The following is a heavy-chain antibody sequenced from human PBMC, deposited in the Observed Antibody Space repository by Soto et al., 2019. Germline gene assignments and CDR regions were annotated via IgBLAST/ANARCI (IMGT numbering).Heavy chain of an antibody. J-gene: IGHJ4*02. CDR3: ARDVNEYDSGWGDY. CDR1: GFTFSTFW. D-gene: IGHD6-19*01. V-gene: IGHV3-74*01. Sequence: EVQLVESGGGLVQPGGSLRLSCAASGFTFSTFWMHWVRQAPGKGLVWVSRIKSVGSVTSYADSVKGRFTISRDNAKNTLYLQMNSLRAEDTAVYYCARDVNEYDSGWGDYWGQGTLVTVSS. CDR2: IKSVGSVT.